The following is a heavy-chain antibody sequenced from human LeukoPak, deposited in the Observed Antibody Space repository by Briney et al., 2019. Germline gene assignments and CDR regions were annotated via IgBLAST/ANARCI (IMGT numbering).Heavy chain of an antibody. CDR2: ITYDGSNE. Sequence: GRSLRLSCAASGFSFNNYAMHWVRQAPGKGLEWVALITYDGSNEYYADSVKGRFTISRDDSKNTLYLQMDSLRGEDTAVYYYAREQRGYDCYYWGQGTLVTVSS. CDR1: GFSFNNYA. J-gene: IGHJ4*02. CDR3: AREQRGYDCYY. D-gene: IGHD5-12*01. V-gene: IGHV3-30*04.